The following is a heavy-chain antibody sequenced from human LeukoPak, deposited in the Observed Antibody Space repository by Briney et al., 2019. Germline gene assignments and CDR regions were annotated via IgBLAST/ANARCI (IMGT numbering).Heavy chain of an antibody. CDR1: GGSISSGGYY. D-gene: IGHD3-22*01. J-gene: IGHJ4*02. Sequence: PSETLSLTCTVSGGSISSGGYYWSWIRQHPGKGLEWIGYIYYSGSTYYNPSLKSRVSISVDTSKSHFSLKLSSVTAADTAVYYCARGPHERSGYPDDWGQGTLVTVSS. V-gene: IGHV4-31*03. CDR2: IYYSGST. CDR3: ARGPHERSGYPDD.